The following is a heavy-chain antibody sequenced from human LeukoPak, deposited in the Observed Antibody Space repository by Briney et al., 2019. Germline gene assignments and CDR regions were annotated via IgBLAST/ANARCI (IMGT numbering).Heavy chain of an antibody. D-gene: IGHD5-18*01. CDR2: ISGSGGST. CDR3: AKGIQPIDY. CDR1: GFTFSSYA. J-gene: IGHJ4*02. V-gene: IGHV3-23*01. Sequence: PRGSLRLSCAASGFTFSSYAMSWVRQAPGKGLEWVSAISGSGGSTYYADSVKGRFTISRDNSKNTLYLQMSGLRAEDTAVYYCAKGIQPIDYWGQGTLVTVSS.